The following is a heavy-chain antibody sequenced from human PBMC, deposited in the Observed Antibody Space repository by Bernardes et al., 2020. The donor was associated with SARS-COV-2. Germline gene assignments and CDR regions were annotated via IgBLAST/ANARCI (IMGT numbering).Heavy chain of an antibody. CDR3: AKEVPHCRSLNCFPSAFDA. CDR2: ISANGRSI. D-gene: IGHD2-2*01. J-gene: IGHJ3*01. CDR1: GFIFSSYV. Sequence: GGSLRLSCATSGFIFSSYVMTWVRQAPGKGLEWVSTISANGRSIYYADSVKGRFTVSRDSSKNTFYLLMNSLRVEDTALYYCAKEVPHCRSLNCFPSAFDAWGQGTMVTVSS. V-gene: IGHV3-23*01.